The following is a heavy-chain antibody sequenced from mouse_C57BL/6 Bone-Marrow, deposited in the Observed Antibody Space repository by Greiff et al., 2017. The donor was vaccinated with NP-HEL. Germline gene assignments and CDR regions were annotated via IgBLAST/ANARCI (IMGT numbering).Heavy chain of an antibody. V-gene: IGHV1-69*01. CDR2: IDPSDSYT. J-gene: IGHJ4*01. Sequence: QVQLQQPGAELVMPGASVKLSCKASGYTFTSYWMHWVKQRPGQGLEWIGEIDPSDSYTNYNQKFKGKSTLTVDTSSSTAYMQLSSLTSEDSAVYYCARENYYGSFYAMDYWGQGTSVTVSS. CDR3: ARENYYGSFYAMDY. D-gene: IGHD1-1*01. CDR1: GYTFTSYW.